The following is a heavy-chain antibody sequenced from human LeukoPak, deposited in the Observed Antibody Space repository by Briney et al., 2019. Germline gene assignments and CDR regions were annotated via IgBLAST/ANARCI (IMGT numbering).Heavy chain of an antibody. J-gene: IGHJ3*02. D-gene: IGHD7-27*01. Sequence: PGGSLRLSCAASGFTFSSYGMNWVRQAPGKGLEWVSSISSSSSYIYYADSVKGRFTISRDNAQNSLYLQMNSLRAEDTAVYYCARALPGVQDAFDIWGQGTMVTVSS. CDR2: ISSSSSYI. CDR3: ARALPGVQDAFDI. CDR1: GFTFSSYG. V-gene: IGHV3-21*01.